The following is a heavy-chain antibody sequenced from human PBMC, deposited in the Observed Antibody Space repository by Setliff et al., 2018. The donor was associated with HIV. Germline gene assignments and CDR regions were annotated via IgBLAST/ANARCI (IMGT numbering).Heavy chain of an antibody. CDR1: GGTFSSYA. CDR3: ARGYCGGGICYSPNWLDP. CDR2: IIPIFGTA. D-gene: IGHD2-15*01. Sequence: ASVKVSCKASGGTFSSYAISWVRQAPGQGLEWMGGIIPIFGTANYAQNFQGRVTMTTDTSTNTAYLELRGLRSDDTAIYYCARGYCGGGICYSPNWLDPWGQGTLVTVSS. J-gene: IGHJ5*02. V-gene: IGHV1-69*05.